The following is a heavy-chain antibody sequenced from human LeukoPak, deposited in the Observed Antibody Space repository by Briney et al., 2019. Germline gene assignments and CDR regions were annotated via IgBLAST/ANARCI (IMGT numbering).Heavy chain of an antibody. D-gene: IGHD5-12*01. J-gene: IGHJ4*02. V-gene: IGHV1-18*01. CDR1: GYTFTSYG. CDR2: ISAYNGNT. Sequence: ASVKVSCKASGYTFTSYGISWVRQAPGQGLEWMGWISAYNGNTNYAQKLQGRVTMTTDTSTGTAYMELRSLRSDDTAVYYCARAEVATTPNDYWGQGTLVTVSS. CDR3: ARAEVATTPNDY.